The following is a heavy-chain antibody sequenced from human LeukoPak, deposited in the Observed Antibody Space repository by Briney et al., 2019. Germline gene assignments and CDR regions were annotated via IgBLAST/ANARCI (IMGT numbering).Heavy chain of an antibody. Sequence: ATVKVSCKASGYTFTSYGISWVRQAPGQGLEWMGWISAYNGNTNYAQTLQGRVTMTTDTSTSTAYMELRSLRSDDTALYYCARADIRAIASSGWYGFDYWGQGTLVTVSS. CDR1: GYTFTSYG. V-gene: IGHV1-18*01. CDR3: ARADIRAIASSGWYGFDY. D-gene: IGHD6-19*01. J-gene: IGHJ4*02. CDR2: ISAYNGNT.